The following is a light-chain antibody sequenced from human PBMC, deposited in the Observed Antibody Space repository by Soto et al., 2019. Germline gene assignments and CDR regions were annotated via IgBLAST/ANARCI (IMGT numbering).Light chain of an antibody. CDR1: SSDVGGYNY. V-gene: IGLV2-14*01. CDR3: SSYTSSSTRV. Sequence: SVLTQPASVSRSPGEWITISCNGTSSDVGGYNYVSWYQQHPGKAPKLMIYDVSNRPSGVSNRFSGSKSGNTASLTISGLLAEDEADYYCSSYTSSSTRVFGTGTKVTVL. CDR2: DVS. J-gene: IGLJ1*01.